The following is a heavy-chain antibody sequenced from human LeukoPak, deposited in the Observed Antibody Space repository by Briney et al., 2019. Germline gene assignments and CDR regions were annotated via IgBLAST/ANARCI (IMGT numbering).Heavy chain of an antibody. Sequence: SETLSLTCTVSGGSISSYYWSWIRQPPGKGLEWIGYIYYTGSTNYNPSLKSRVTISVDTSKKQFSLRLSSVTAADTAVYYCARAALRVGATSFDYWGQGTLVTVSS. V-gene: IGHV4-59*01. D-gene: IGHD1-26*01. J-gene: IGHJ4*02. CDR1: GGSISSYY. CDR2: IYYTGST. CDR3: ARAALRVGATSFDY.